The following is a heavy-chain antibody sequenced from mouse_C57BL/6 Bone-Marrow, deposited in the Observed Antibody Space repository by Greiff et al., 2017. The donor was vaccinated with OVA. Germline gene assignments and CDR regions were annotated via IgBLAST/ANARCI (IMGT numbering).Heavy chain of an antibody. J-gene: IGHJ3*01. D-gene: IGHD4-1*02. CDR1: GFTFSDFY. CDR2: SRNKANDYTT. V-gene: IGHV7-1*01. Sequence: EVKVVESGGGLVQSGRSLRLSCATSGFTFSDFYMEWVRQAPGKGLEWIAASRNKANDYTTEYSASVKGRFIVSRDTSQSILYLQMNALRAEDTAIYYCAREANWDRFAYWGQGTLVTVSA. CDR3: AREANWDRFAY.